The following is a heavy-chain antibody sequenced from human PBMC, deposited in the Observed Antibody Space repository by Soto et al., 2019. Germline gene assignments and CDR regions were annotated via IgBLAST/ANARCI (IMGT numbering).Heavy chain of an antibody. J-gene: IGHJ5*02. Sequence: QVQLVQSGAEVKKPGASVKVSCKASGYTFTSYAMHWVRQAPGQRLEWMGWINAGNGNTKYSQKFQGRVTITRDTSASTAYMELSSLRSEDTAVYYCARAPSSGWYRENTWFDPWGQGTLVNVSS. V-gene: IGHV1-3*01. D-gene: IGHD6-19*01. CDR1: GYTFTSYA. CDR3: ARAPSSGWYRENTWFDP. CDR2: INAGNGNT.